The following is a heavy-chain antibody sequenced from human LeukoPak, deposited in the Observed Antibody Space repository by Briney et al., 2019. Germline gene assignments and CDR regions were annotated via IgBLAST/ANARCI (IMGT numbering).Heavy chain of an antibody. J-gene: IGHJ4*02. Sequence: GGSLRLSCAASGFTFSMYWMSWVRQAPGKGLEWVANIKLDGSEKYYVDSVKGRFTISRDNAKNSLYLQMNSLTPDDTAFYYCARGVAVGGRLGYWGQGTLVTVSS. CDR2: IKLDGSEK. D-gene: IGHD3-9*01. CDR1: GFTFSMYW. V-gene: IGHV3-7*01. CDR3: ARGVAVGGRLGY.